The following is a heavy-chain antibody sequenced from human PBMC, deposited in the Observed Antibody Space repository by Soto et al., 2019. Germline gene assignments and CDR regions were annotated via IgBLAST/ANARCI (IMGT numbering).Heavy chain of an antibody. D-gene: IGHD2-2*01. Sequence: QVQLVQSGAEVKKPGASVKVSCKVSGYTLTELSMHWVRQAPGKGLEWMGGFDPEDGETIYAQKFQGRVTMTEDTSTDTDYMELSSLRSEDTAVYYCATDLGRVVVVPAAKEGGLGGYWGQGTLVTVSS. V-gene: IGHV1-24*01. CDR1: GYTLTELS. CDR2: FDPEDGET. CDR3: ATDLGRVVVVPAAKEGGLGGY. J-gene: IGHJ4*02.